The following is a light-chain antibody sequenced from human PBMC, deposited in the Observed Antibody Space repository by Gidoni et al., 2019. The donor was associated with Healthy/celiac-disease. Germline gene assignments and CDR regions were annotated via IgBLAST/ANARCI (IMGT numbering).Light chain of an antibody. CDR3: QQLNSYST. CDR1: QGISSY. Sequence: DIQLTQSPSFLSASVGARVTITCRASQGISSYFAWYQQKPGKAPKLLIYAASTLQSGVPSRFSGSGSGTEFTLTISSLQPEDFATYYCQQLNSYSTFGQGTRLEIK. V-gene: IGKV1-9*01. J-gene: IGKJ5*01. CDR2: AAS.